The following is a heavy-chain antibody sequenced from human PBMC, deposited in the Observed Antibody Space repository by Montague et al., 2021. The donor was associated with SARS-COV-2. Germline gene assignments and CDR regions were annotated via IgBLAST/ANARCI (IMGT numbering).Heavy chain of an antibody. D-gene: IGHD3-10*01. CDR1: GGSISSYY. V-gene: IGHV4-59*01. Sequence: SETLSLTCTVSGGSISSYYWSWSRQPPGKGLEWMGYIDYSGSTNYNPSLKSRVTNSVDTAKNQFSLKLSSITAADTAVYYCSREGSGRGYYYYGIDDWGQGTTVTVSS. J-gene: IGHJ6*02. CDR3: SREGSGRGYYYYGIDD. CDR2: IDYSGST.